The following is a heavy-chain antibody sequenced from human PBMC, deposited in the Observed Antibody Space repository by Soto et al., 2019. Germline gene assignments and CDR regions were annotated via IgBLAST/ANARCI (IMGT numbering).Heavy chain of an antibody. CDR2: ISSSGSTI. J-gene: IGHJ3*02. Sequence: GGSLRLSCAASGFTFSDYYMSWIRQAPGKGLEWVSYISSSGSTIYYADSVKGRFTISRDNAKNSLYLQMNSLRAEDTAVYYCALPYSSGWYDAFDIWGQGTMVTVSS. V-gene: IGHV3-11*01. CDR3: ALPYSSGWYDAFDI. D-gene: IGHD6-19*01. CDR1: GFTFSDYY.